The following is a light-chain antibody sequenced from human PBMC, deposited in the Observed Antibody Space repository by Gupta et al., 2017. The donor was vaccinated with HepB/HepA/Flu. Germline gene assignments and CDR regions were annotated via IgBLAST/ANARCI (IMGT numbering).Light chain of an antibody. CDR3: QEGDSTIWV. CDR2: KDN. Sequence: SSGLPQPPSVSVSPGQTGSITGSGDKLGEKYVCWYQTTPGQSPVLVIYKDNNRPSGIPELFSCSNSRTTAPTTKSGTQAVDYDYYYCQEGDSTIWVFGVGTKLTVL. V-gene: IGLV3-1*01. CDR1: KLGEKY. J-gene: IGLJ3*02.